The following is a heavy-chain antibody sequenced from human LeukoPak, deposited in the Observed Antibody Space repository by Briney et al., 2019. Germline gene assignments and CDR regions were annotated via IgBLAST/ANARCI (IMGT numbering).Heavy chain of an antibody. CDR3: ARGGSYPTDAFDI. Sequence: ASVKVSCKTSGYTFIDYYMHWVREAPGQGLEWMGWINPNSGNTGYAQKFQGRVTITRNTSISTAYMELSSLRSEDTAVYYCARGGSYPTDAFDIWGQGTMVTVSS. D-gene: IGHD1-26*01. CDR2: INPNSGNT. CDR1: GYTFIDYY. J-gene: IGHJ3*02. V-gene: IGHV1-8*03.